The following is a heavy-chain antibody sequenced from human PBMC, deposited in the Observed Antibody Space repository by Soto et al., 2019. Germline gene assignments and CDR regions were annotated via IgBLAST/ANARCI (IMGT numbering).Heavy chain of an antibody. CDR1: GFTFSTAW. V-gene: IGHV3-15*07. D-gene: IGHD1-7*01. J-gene: IGHJ4*02. CDR2: IKSKTDGGTT. CDR3: TTDGPLNNWNYVVDY. Sequence: GGSLRLSCAASGFTFSTAWMNWVRQAPGKGLEWVGRIKSKTDGGTTDYAAPVKGRFTISRDDSKNTLYLQMNSLKTEDTAVYYCTTDGPLNNWNYVVDYWGQGTLVTVSS.